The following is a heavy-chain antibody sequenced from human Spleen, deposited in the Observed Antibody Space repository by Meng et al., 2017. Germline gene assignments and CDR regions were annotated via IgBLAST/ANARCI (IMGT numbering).Heavy chain of an antibody. CDR2: ISHSGSA. J-gene: IGHJ4*02. V-gene: IGHV4-4*02. CDR1: GDSISSGSW. D-gene: IGHD3-10*01. CDR3: ARVVYGSGSYYSTLDY. Sequence: QVHLQEPGPGLVKPSGTLSLTCAVSGDSISSGSWWSWVRQPPGKGLEWIGEISHSGSANYNPSLASRVTISIDKSKNQFSLKLTSVTAADTALYYCARVVYGSGSYYSTLDYWGQGALVTVSS.